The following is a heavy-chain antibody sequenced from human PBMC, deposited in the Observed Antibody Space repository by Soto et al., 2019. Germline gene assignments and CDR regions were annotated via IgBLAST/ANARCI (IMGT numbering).Heavy chain of an antibody. J-gene: IGHJ4*02. CDR1: GGSFSGYY. D-gene: IGHD6-19*01. V-gene: IGHV4-34*01. CDR3: ARRYNSSGWYVDY. Sequence: SLTCAVYGGSFSGYYWSWIRQPPGKGLEWIGEINHSGSTNYNPSLKSRVTISVDTSKNQFSLKLSSVTAADTAVYYCARRYNSSGWYVDYWGQGTLVTVSS. CDR2: INHSGST.